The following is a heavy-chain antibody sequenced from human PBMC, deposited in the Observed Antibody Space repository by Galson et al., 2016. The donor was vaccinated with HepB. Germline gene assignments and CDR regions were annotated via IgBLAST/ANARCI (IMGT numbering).Heavy chain of an antibody. J-gene: IGHJ5*02. Sequence: SETLSLTCSVSGGSISRSSSFWGWIRQPPGKGLEWIGSFYYGGITYYNPSLKSRVTISVDTSKNQFSLKLTSVTAADTAVYSCARHHLAEYCSGSNCYASWFDPWGQGTLVTVSS. V-gene: IGHV4-39*01. CDR1: GGSISRSSSF. CDR2: FYYGGIT. D-gene: IGHD2-15*01. CDR3: ARHHLAEYCSGSNCYASWFDP.